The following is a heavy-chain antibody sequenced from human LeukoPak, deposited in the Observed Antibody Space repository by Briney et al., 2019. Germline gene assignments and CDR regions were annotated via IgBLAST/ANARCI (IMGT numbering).Heavy chain of an antibody. CDR1: GGSISGGDYC. Sequence: PSETLSLTCVVSGGSISGGDYCWSWIRQPTGKGLEWIGHISHSEITYYNPSLKSRVTLLVDRPKNQFSLKLSSVTAADTAIYYCARDMSIAAAGTRWFDPWGQGTLVTVSS. CDR2: ISHSEIT. D-gene: IGHD6-13*01. J-gene: IGHJ5*02. V-gene: IGHV4-30-2*01. CDR3: ARDMSIAAAGTRWFDP.